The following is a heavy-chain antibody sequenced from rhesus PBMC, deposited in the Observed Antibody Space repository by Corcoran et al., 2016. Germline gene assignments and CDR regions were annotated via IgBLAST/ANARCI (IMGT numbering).Heavy chain of an antibody. D-gene: IGHD6-25*01. J-gene: IGHJ4*01. CDR3: ARVRWAGSGSWNDYFDP. CDR1: GTSISRVY. Sequence: QVQLQESGPGLVKPSETLSLTCAVSGTSISRVYWTWIRPPPGKGMEWGGRRLTNTGAPAYNPSLQIRFIISSAPSKNQFSLKLTSMTAADTAVYFCARVRWAGSGSWNDYFDPWGQGVLVTVSS. CDR2: RLTNTGAP. V-gene: IGHV4-160*01.